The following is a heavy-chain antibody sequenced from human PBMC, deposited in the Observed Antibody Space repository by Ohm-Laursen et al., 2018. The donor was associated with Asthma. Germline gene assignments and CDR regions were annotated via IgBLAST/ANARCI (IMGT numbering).Heavy chain of an antibody. CDR2: IYYSGIT. CDR1: GGSISSGSYY. CDR3: ARGTFYYESTGYYFFDH. J-gene: IGHJ4*02. Sequence: TLSLTCIVSGGSISSGSYYWNWIRQHPGKGLEWIGYIYYSGITYSNPSLRSRVSISVDTSKNQFSLKLSPVTAADTAVYYCARGTFYYESTGYYFFDHWGQGALVTVSS. V-gene: IGHV4-31*03. D-gene: IGHD3-22*01.